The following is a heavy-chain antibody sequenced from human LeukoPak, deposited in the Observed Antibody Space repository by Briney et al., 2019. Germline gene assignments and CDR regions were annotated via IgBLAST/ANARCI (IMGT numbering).Heavy chain of an antibody. Sequence: GGSLRLSCATSGFTFSAYGMSWVRQAPGKGLEWVANINQYGNDKYYVDSVKGRFTISRDNAKNSLDLQMNSLRVEDTAIYYCLREETIVVIREPPPRGQGTLVTVSS. CDR2: INQYGNDK. V-gene: IGHV3-7*01. CDR1: GFTFSAYG. CDR3: LREETIVVIREPPP. D-gene: IGHD3-22*01. J-gene: IGHJ4*02.